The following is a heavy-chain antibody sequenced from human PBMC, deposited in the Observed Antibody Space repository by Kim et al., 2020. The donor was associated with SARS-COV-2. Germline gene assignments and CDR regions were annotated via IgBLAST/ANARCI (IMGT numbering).Heavy chain of an antibody. V-gene: IGHV4-59*08. CDR3: ARLHDSSGYLGVWVDY. CDR2: IYYSGST. CDR1: GGSISSYY. D-gene: IGHD3-22*01. Sequence: SETLSLTCTVSGGSISSYYWSWIRQPPGKGLEWIGYIYYSGSTNYNPSLKSRVTISVDTSKNQFSLKLSSVTAADTAVYYCARLHDSSGYLGVWVDYWGQGTLVTVSS. J-gene: IGHJ4*02.